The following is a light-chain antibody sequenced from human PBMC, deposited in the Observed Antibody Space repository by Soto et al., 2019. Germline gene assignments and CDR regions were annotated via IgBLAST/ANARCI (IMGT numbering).Light chain of an antibody. Sequence: DIQMTQSPSSLSASVGDRITITCRASQSVSSFLNWYQQKPGKAPKLLIYSTSTLQSGVPSRFSGSGSGTDFTLTISSLQPEDFATYYCQQSYSSPPITFVQGTRLEIK. J-gene: IGKJ5*01. CDR2: STS. CDR1: QSVSSF. CDR3: QQSYSSPPIT. V-gene: IGKV1-39*01.